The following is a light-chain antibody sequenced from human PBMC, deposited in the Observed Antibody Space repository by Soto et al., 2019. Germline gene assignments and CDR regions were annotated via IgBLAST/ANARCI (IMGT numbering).Light chain of an antibody. Sequence: EIVLTQSPGTLSLSPGKRATLSCRASQSISSSYLAWYQQRPGQAPRLLIYGAYSRATGIPDRFSGSGSGTEFTLTISILQSEDFAVYYCQQYNNWPPITFGQGTRLEIK. CDR3: QQYNNWPPIT. CDR1: QSISSSY. CDR2: GAY. J-gene: IGKJ5*01. V-gene: IGKV3-20*01.